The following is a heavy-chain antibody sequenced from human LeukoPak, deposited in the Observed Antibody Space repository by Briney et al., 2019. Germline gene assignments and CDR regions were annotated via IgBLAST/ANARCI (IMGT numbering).Heavy chain of an antibody. D-gene: IGHD1-14*01. CDR2: INPNSGGT. V-gene: IGHV1-2*06. J-gene: IGHJ3*02. CDR3: ARDLSGISSATDAFDM. CDR1: GYTFTAYY. Sequence: ASVKVSCKASGYTFTAYYIHCVRQAPGQPLEWMGRINPNSGGTSSAQKFQGRVTMTRDTSVSTACMELNGLKSDDTAVYYCARDLSGISSATDAFDMWGQGTMVTVSS.